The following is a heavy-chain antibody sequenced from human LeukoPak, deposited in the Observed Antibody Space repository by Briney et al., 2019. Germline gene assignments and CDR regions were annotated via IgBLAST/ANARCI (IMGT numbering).Heavy chain of an antibody. CDR3: AKQLGYCSDGSCYFPY. V-gene: IGHV3-23*01. J-gene: IGHJ4*02. Sequence: GGSLRLSCAASGFTFSSSAMSWVRQAPGKGLEWVSAIGNNGGYTYYADSVQGRYTISRDNSKSTLCLQMNSLRAEDTAVYYCAKQLGYCSDGSCYFPYWGQGTLVTVSS. CDR2: IGNNGGYT. D-gene: IGHD2-15*01. CDR1: GFTFSSSA.